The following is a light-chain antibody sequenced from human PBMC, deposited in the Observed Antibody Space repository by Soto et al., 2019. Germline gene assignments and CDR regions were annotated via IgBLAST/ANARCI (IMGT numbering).Light chain of an antibody. CDR1: ISDVGGYNF. V-gene: IGLV2-14*03. Sequence: QSALTQPASVSGSPGQSITISCTGTISDVGGYNFVSWYQQYPGKAPKLMICGVSNRPSGVSNRFSGSKSGNTASLTISGLQAEDEADYYCSSFTGSNYVFGTGTKLTVL. CDR2: GVS. J-gene: IGLJ1*01. CDR3: SSFTGSNYV.